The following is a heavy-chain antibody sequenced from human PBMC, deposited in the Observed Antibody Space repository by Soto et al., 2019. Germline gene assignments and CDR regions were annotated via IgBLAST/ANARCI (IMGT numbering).Heavy chain of an antibody. CDR1: GGSISSGDYY. CDR3: ARELRSSDYVWGCYRYTGGYFDY. J-gene: IGHJ4*02. Sequence: KASETLSLTCTVSGGSISSGDYYWSWIRQPPGKGLEWIGYIYYSGSTYYNPSLKSRVTISVDTSKNQFSLKLSSVTAADTAVYYCARELRSSDYVWGCYRYTGGYFDYWGQGTLVTVSS. CDR2: IYYSGST. D-gene: IGHD3-16*02. V-gene: IGHV4-30-4*01.